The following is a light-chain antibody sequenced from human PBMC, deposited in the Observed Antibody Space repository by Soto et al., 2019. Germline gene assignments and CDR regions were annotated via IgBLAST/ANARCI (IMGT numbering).Light chain of an antibody. CDR2: SNN. Sequence: QSVLTQPPSASGTPGQRVTISCSGSSSNIGSNTVNWYQQLPGTAPKLLIYSNNQRPSGVPDRFSGSKSGTSASLAISGLQYEDDADYYCSAWDDSLNGLVFGGGTQLTVL. CDR3: SAWDDSLNGLV. J-gene: IGLJ2*01. CDR1: SSNIGSNT. V-gene: IGLV1-44*01.